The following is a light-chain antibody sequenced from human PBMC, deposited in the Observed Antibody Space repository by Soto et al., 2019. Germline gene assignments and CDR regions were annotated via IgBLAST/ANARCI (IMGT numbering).Light chain of an antibody. CDR1: GSNIGTNS. Sequence: QSVLTQPPSASGTPGQRVTISCSGTGSNIGTNSVNWYQQLPGTAPKLLMYKNDQRPSGVPDRFSGSKSGTSASLAISGLQSADEAHYYCAAWDDRLDGPLFGGGTQLTVL. V-gene: IGLV1-44*01. CDR3: AAWDDRLDGPL. CDR2: KND. J-gene: IGLJ2*01.